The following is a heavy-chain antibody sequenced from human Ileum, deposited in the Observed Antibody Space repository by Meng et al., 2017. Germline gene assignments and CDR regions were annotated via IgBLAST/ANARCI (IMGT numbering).Heavy chain of an antibody. V-gene: IGHV3-23*05. D-gene: IGHD5-18*01. CDR3: AKNPGYSSGSYYFDY. Sequence: EVQLLESGGGLVQPGGSLRLSCAASGFTFSSYAMSWVRQAPGKGLEWVGNSTYYADSVKGRFTISRDDSKNTLYLRINSLRAEDTAVYFCAKNPGYSSGSYYFDYWGQGTLVTVSS. CDR1: GFTFSSYA. J-gene: IGHJ4*02. CDR2: GNST.